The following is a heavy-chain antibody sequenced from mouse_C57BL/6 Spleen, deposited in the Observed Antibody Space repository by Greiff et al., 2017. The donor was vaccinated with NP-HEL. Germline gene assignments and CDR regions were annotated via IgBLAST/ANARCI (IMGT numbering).Heavy chain of an antibody. J-gene: IGHJ2*01. CDR1: GYTFTSYW. CDR3: AKDYYGSSGGDY. Sequence: QVQLQQPGAELVRPGSSVKLSCKASGYTFTSYWMDWVKQRPGQGLEWIGNIYPSDSETHYNQKFKDKATLTVDKSSSTAYMQHSSLTSEDSAVYYCAKDYYGSSGGDYWGQGTTLTVSS. CDR2: IYPSDSET. V-gene: IGHV1-61*01. D-gene: IGHD1-1*01.